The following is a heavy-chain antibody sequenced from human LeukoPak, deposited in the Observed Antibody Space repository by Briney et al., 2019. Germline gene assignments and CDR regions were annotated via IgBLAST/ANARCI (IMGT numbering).Heavy chain of an antibody. V-gene: IGHV1-58*01. CDR2: IVVGSGNT. Sequence: VASVKVSCKASGFTFTSSAVQWVRQARGQRLEWIGWIVVGSGNTNYAQKFQERVTITRDISTSTAYMELSSLRSEDTAVYYCAADGVLGDAFDIWGQGTMVTVSS. CDR3: AADGVLGDAFDI. J-gene: IGHJ3*02. D-gene: IGHD2-8*01. CDR1: GFTFTSSA.